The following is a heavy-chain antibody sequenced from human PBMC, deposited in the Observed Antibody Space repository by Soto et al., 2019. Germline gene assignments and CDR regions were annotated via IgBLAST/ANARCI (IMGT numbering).Heavy chain of an antibody. V-gene: IGHV4-34*01. CDR3: ARGADIVVVPAAIEYYFDY. CDR2: INHSGST. D-gene: IGHD2-2*02. Sequence: SETLSLTCAVYGGSFSGYYWSWIRQPPGKGLEWIGEINHSGSTNFNPSLKSRVTISVDTSKNQFSLKLSSVTAADTAVYYCARGADIVVVPAAIEYYFDYWGQGTLVTVSS. CDR1: GGSFSGYY. J-gene: IGHJ4*02.